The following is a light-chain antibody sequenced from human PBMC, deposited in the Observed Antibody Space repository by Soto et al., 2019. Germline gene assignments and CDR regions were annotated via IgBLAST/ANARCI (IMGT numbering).Light chain of an antibody. CDR3: LLYYGGTVV. J-gene: IGLJ7*01. Sequence: QAVVTQEPSLTVSPGGTVTLTCASSTGAVTSGYKPTWFQQKPGQPPRPLIYSATDRHSRTPARFSGSLLGGKAALTLSGVQPEDEADYYCLLYYGGTVVFGGGTQLTVL. V-gene: IGLV7-43*01. CDR1: TGAVTSGYK. CDR2: SAT.